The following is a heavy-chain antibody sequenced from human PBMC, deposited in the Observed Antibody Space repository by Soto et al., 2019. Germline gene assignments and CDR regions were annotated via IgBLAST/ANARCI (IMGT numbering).Heavy chain of an antibody. CDR2: ISSSSSYI. CDR1: GFTFSSYS. Sequence: TGGSLRLSCAASGFTFSSYSMNWVRQAPGKGLEWVSSISSSSSYIYYADSVKGRFTISRDNAKNSLYLQMNSLRAEDTAVYYCARDRGYSYGYGYWGQGTLVTVSS. D-gene: IGHD5-18*01. V-gene: IGHV3-21*01. CDR3: ARDRGYSYGYGY. J-gene: IGHJ4*02.